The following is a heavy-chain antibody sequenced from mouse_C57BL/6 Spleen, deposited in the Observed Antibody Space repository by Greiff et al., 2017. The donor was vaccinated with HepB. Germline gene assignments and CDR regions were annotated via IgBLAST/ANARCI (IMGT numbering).Heavy chain of an antibody. CDR3: AREYYYGSSQFAY. J-gene: IGHJ3*01. CDR1: GFTFSDYG. CDR2: ISSGSSTI. V-gene: IGHV5-17*01. Sequence: EVKLQESGGGLVKPGGSLKLSCAASGFTFSDYGMHWVRQAPEKGLEWVAYISSGSSTIYYADTVKGRFTISRDNAKNTLFLQMTSLRSEDTAMYYCAREYYYGSSQFAYWGQGTLVTVSA. D-gene: IGHD1-1*01.